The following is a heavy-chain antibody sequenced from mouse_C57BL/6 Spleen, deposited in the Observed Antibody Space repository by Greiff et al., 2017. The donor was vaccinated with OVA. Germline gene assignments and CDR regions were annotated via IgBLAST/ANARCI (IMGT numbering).Heavy chain of an antibody. CDR3: ARLTEGYFDV. V-gene: IGHV5-6*01. Sequence: EVQGVESGGDLVKPGGSLKLSCAASGFTFSSYGMSWVRQTPDKRLEWVATISSGGSYTYYPDSVKGRFTISRDNAKNTLYLQMSSLKSEDTAMYYCARLTEGYFDVWGTGTTVTVSS. CDR1: GFTFSSYG. CDR2: ISSGGSYT. J-gene: IGHJ1*03.